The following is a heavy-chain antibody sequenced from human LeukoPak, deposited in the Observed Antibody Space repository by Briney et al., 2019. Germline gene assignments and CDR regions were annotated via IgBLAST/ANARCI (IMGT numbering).Heavy chain of an antibody. J-gene: IGHJ3*02. CDR3: ARERSEGSGVAFDI. V-gene: IGHV4-34*01. CDR1: GGSFSGYY. CDR2: INHSGST. Sequence: PSETLSLTRAVYGGSFSGYYWSWIRQPPGKGLEWVGEINHSGSTNYNPSLKSRVTISVDTSKNQFSLKLSSVTAADTAVYYCARERSEGSGVAFDIWGQGTMVTVSS. D-gene: IGHD6-25*01.